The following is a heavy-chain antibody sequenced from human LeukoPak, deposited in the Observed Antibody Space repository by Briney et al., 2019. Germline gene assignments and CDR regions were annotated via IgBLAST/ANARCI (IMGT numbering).Heavy chain of an antibody. CDR3: AKDPTRPIAVAGTFDY. CDR2: ISGSGGST. V-gene: IGHV3-23*01. CDR1: GSTFSSYA. Sequence: RGSLRLSCAASGSTFSSYAMSWVRQAPGRGLEWVSAISGSGGSTYYADSVKGRFTISRDNSKNTLYLQMNSLRAEDTAVYYCAKDPTRPIAVAGTFDYWGQGTLVTVSS. D-gene: IGHD6-19*01. J-gene: IGHJ4*02.